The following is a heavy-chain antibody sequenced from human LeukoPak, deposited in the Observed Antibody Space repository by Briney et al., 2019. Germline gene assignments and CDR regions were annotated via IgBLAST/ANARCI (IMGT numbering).Heavy chain of an antibody. V-gene: IGHV3-33*01. J-gene: IGHJ4*02. CDR3: ARDLYSSGWFFDY. Sequence: GGSLRLSCAASGFTFSSYGMHWVRQAPGKGLEWVAVIWYDGSNKHYADSVKGRFTISRDNSKNTLYLQMNSLRAEDTAVYYCARDLYSSGWFFDYWGQGTLVTVSS. D-gene: IGHD6-19*01. CDR1: GFTFSSYG. CDR2: IWYDGSNK.